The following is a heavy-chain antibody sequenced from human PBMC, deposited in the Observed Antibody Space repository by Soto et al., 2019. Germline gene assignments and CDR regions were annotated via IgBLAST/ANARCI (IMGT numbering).Heavy chain of an antibody. CDR3: AVTSAYVSSDKTGFHYGMDV. V-gene: IGHV3-9*01. D-gene: IGHD3-22*01. Sequence: EVQLVESGGDLVQPGRSLRISCAASGFTFDDYAVHWVRQVPGKGLQWVSGLSWNGVTIGYAASVKGRFTISRDNAKKSLYRQMNGLRPDDTAFFYCAVTSAYVSSDKTGFHYGMDVWGLGTTVTVS. J-gene: IGHJ6*02. CDR1: GFTFDDYA. CDR2: LSWNGVTI.